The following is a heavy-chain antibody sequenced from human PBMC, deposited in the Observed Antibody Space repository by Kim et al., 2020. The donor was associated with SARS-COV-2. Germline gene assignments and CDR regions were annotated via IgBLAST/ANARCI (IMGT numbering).Heavy chain of an antibody. D-gene: IGHD6-13*01. J-gene: IGHJ3*02. Sequence: SETLSLTCTVSGGSISSSSYYWGWIRQPPGKGLEWIGSIYYSGSTYYNPSLKSRVTISVDTSKNQFSLKLSSVTAADTAVYYCARHRLLWSSWYLGGLDAFDIWGQGTMVTVSS. V-gene: IGHV4-39*01. CDR1: GGSISSSSYY. CDR3: ARHRLLWSSWYLGGLDAFDI. CDR2: IYYSGST.